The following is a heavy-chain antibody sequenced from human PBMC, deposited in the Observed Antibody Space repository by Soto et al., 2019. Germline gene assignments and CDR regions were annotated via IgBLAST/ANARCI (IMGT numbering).Heavy chain of an antibody. D-gene: IGHD3-3*02. J-gene: IGHJ5*02. V-gene: IGHV2-26*01. Sequence: SGPTLVNPTETLTLTCTVSGFSLSNARMGASWIRQPPGKALEWLAHIFSNDEKSYSTSLKSRLTISKDTSKSQVALTMTNMDPVDTATYYCARIHHFPLNWFDPWGQGTLVTVSS. CDR1: GFSLSNARMG. CDR2: IFSNDEK. CDR3: ARIHHFPLNWFDP.